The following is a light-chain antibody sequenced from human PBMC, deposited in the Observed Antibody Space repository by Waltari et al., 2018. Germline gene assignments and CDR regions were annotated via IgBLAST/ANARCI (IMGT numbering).Light chain of an antibody. CDR3: QQYGSSKLT. Sequence: EIVLTQSPGTLSLSPGERATLSCRASQSVSSSYLAWYQQKPGQAPRLLIYGASSRATGIPDRFSGSESGTDFTLTISRLEPEYFAVYYCQQYGSSKLTFGGGTKVEIK. J-gene: IGKJ4*01. CDR2: GAS. CDR1: QSVSSSY. V-gene: IGKV3-20*01.